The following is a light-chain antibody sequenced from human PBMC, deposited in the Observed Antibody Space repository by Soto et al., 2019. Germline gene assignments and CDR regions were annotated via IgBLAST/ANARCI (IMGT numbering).Light chain of an antibody. CDR2: EVS. Sequence: QSVLTQPPSASGSPGQSVTISCTGTSSDVGGYNYVSWYQQHPGKAPKLMIYEVSKRPSGVPDHFSGSKSGNTASLTVSGLQAEDEADYYCSSYAGTWVFGGGTKLTVL. CDR3: SSYAGTWV. J-gene: IGLJ3*02. CDR1: SSDVGGYNY. V-gene: IGLV2-8*01.